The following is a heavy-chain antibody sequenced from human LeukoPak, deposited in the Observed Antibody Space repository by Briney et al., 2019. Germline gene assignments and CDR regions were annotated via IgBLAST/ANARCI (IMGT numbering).Heavy chain of an antibody. D-gene: IGHD6-13*01. Sequence: SETLSLTCTVSGGSISSYYWSWIRQPPGKGLEWSGYIYYSGSTNYNPSLKSRVTISVDTSKNQFCLKLSSVTAADTAVYYCAREISAAAGPSYYYYYMDVWGKGTTVTVSS. J-gene: IGHJ6*03. V-gene: IGHV4-59*01. CDR2: IYYSGST. CDR3: AREISAAAGPSYYYYYMDV. CDR1: GGSISSYY.